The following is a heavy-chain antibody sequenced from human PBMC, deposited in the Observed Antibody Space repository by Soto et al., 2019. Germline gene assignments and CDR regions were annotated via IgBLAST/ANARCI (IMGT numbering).Heavy chain of an antibody. V-gene: IGHV3-30*04. CDR1: GSTFSTYA. Sequence: QVQLVESGGGVVQPGRSLRLSCAASGSTFSTYAMHWVRQAPGKGLEWVAVTSYEGSNEYYADSVKGRFTISRDNSKNTLYLQMNSLRAEDTAVYYCAREIGSTMVRGRYYYNGMDVWGQGTTVTVSS. CDR2: TSYEGSNE. CDR3: AREIGSTMVRGRYYYNGMDV. D-gene: IGHD3-10*01. J-gene: IGHJ6*02.